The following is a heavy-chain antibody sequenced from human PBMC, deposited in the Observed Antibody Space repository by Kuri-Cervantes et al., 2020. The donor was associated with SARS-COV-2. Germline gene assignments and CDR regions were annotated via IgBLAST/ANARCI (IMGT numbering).Heavy chain of an antibody. CDR1: GFTFSSYA. Sequence: GGSLRLSCAASGFTFSSYAMHWVRQAPGKGLEWVAVISCDGSNKYYADSVKGRFTISRDNSKNTLYLQMNSLRAEDTAVYYCARAAWGSAGTHYYYYGMDVWGQGTTVTVSS. V-gene: IGHV3-30-3*01. CDR2: ISCDGSNK. J-gene: IGHJ6*02. D-gene: IGHD6-19*01. CDR3: ARAAWGSAGTHYYYYGMDV.